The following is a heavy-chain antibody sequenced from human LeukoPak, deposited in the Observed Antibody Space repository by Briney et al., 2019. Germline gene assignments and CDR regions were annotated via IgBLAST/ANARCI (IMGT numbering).Heavy chain of an antibody. V-gene: IGHV1-18*01. CDR3: ARVVRDSSEGYFDY. CDR1: GYTFTSYG. CDR2: ISAYNGNT. J-gene: IGHJ4*02. D-gene: IGHD3-22*01. Sequence: ASVKVSCKASGYTFTSYGISWVRQAPGQGLEWMGWISAYNGNTNYAQMLQGRVTMTTDTSTSTAYMELRSLRSDDTAVYYCARVVRDSSEGYFDYWGQGTLVTVSS.